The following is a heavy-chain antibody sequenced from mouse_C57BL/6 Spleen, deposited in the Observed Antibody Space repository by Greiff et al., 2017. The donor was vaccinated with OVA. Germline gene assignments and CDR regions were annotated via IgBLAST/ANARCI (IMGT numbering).Heavy chain of an antibody. CDR1: GFTFSDYG. D-gene: IGHD2-9*01. CDR3: ARTYYAYDLAY. Sequence: EVKLVESGGGLVKPGGSLKLSCAASGFTFSDYGMHWVRQAPEKGLEWVAYISSGSSTINYADTVKGRFTISRDNAKNTLFLQMTSLRSEDTAMDYCARTYYAYDLAYWGQGTLVTVSA. CDR2: ISSGSSTI. J-gene: IGHJ3*01. V-gene: IGHV5-17*01.